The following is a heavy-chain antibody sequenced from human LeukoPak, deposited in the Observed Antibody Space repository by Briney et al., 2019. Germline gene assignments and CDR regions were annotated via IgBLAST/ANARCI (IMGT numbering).Heavy chain of an antibody. Sequence: GGSLRLSCAASGFTFSSYGMHWVRQPPGKGLEGVAVISYDGSNKYDADSVKGRFTISRDNFKMTVYLQMNSLRAEDTAVYYCAKGYGESTDWGQGTLVTVSS. V-gene: IGHV3-30*18. D-gene: IGHD4-17*01. J-gene: IGHJ4*02. CDR1: GFTFSSYG. CDR2: ISYDGSNK. CDR3: AKGYGESTD.